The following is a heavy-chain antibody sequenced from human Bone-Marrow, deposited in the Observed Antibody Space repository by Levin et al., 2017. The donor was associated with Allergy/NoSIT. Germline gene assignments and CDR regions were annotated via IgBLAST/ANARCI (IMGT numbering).Heavy chain of an antibody. CDR2: ISYDGSNK. V-gene: IGHV3-30*03. CDR1: GFTFSSYG. CDR3: AIERPNSRYSSSWYHPTTPDVLVS. Sequence: GGSLRLSCAASGFTFSSYGMHWVRQAPGKGLEWVAVISYDGSNKYYADSVKGRFTISRDNSKNTLYLQMNSLRAEDTAVYYCAIERPNSRYSSSWYHPTTPDVLVSWGRG. D-gene: IGHD6-13*01. J-gene: IGHJ4*02.